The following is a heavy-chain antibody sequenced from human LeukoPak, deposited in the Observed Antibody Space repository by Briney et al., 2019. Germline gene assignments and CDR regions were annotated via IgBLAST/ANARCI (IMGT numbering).Heavy chain of an antibody. Sequence: ASVKVSCKASGYTSISYGISWVRQAPGQGLEWMGWVSAYADDTNYVKKFQGRVTMTTDTSTSTAYMELRSLRFDDPAVYYCARDCIGCHGFDYWGQGTLVTVSS. V-gene: IGHV1-18*01. CDR2: VSAYADDT. J-gene: IGHJ4*02. D-gene: IGHD2-15*01. CDR1: GYTSISYG. CDR3: ARDCIGCHGFDY.